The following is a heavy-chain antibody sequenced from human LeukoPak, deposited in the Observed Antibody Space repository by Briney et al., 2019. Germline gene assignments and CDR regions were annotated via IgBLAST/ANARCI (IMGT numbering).Heavy chain of an antibody. Sequence: GGSLRLSCAASGFTFSSYAMSWVRQAPGKGLEWVSAISGSGGSTYYADSVKGRFTISRDNSKNTLYLQMNSLRAEDTAVYYCAKDVASWSSSGWLNFVYWGQGTLVTVSS. CDR3: AKDVASWSSSGWLNFVY. D-gene: IGHD6-19*01. CDR1: GFTFSSYA. V-gene: IGHV3-23*01. CDR2: ISGSGGST. J-gene: IGHJ4*02.